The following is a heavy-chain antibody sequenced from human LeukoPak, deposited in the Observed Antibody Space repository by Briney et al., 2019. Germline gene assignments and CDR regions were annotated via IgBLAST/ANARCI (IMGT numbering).Heavy chain of an antibody. J-gene: IGHJ4*02. CDR2: IFPSGGEI. CDR3: ATYRQVLLPFES. CDR1: GFTFSTFA. Sequence: GRSLRLSCAASGFTFSTFAMVWVRQPPGKGLEWVSSIFPSGGEIHYADSVRGRFTISRDNSKSTLSLQMNSLRAEDTAIYYCATYRQVLLPFESWGQGTLVTVSS. V-gene: IGHV3-23*01. D-gene: IGHD2-8*02.